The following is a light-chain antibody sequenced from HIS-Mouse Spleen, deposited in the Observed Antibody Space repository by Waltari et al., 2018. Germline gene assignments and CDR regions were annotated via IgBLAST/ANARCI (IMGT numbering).Light chain of an antibody. V-gene: IGLV2-14*01. Sequence: QSALTQPASVSGSPGQSITISCTGTSSDVGGYNYVPWYQQHPVKAPKLMIYEVSNRPSGVSNRFSGSKSGNTASLTISGLQAEDEADYYCSSYTSSSTWVFGGGTKLTVL. J-gene: IGLJ3*02. CDR2: EVS. CDR1: SSDVGGYNY. CDR3: SSYTSSSTWV.